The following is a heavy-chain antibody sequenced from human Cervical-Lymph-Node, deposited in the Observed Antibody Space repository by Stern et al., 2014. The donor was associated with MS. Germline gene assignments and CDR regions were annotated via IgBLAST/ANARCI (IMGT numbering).Heavy chain of an antibody. J-gene: IGHJ4*02. Sequence: EVQLVESGGGVVQPGGSLKLSCAGSGITLSDSGVHWVRQAPGKGLEWVGRIRTKTHSYATAHAASVTDRFTISRDDSKNMAYLQMNSLKTEDTAVYYCTSEPLDWTYHFEHWGQGTLVTVSS. CDR2: IRTKTHSYAT. CDR3: TSEPLDWTYHFEH. V-gene: IGHV3-73*01. CDR1: GITLSDSG. D-gene: IGHD3-9*01.